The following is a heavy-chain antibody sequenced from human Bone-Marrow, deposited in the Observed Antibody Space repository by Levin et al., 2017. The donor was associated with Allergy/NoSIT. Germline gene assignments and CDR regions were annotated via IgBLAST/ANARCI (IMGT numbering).Heavy chain of an antibody. Sequence: QTGESLKISCAASGFILSNYAMSWVRQAPGKGPEWVSTITVDGTTYYSDSVRGRSTISRDTSTSTLFLQVNSLRAEDTAMYYCAKARVTVATYSGHFDYWGRGTLVTVSS. CDR3: AKARVTVATYSGHFDY. D-gene: IGHD6-19*01. V-gene: IGHV3-23*01. CDR1: GFILSNYA. CDR2: ITVDGTT. J-gene: IGHJ4*02.